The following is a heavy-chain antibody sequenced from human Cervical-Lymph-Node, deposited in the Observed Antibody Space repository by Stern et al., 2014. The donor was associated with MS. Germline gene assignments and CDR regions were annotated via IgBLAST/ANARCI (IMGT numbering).Heavy chain of an antibody. V-gene: IGHV5-51*01. CDR1: GYTFTNNW. CDR2: IYPPDSNP. Sequence: VQLVESGAEVKKPGASLKISCKGSGYTFTNNWIAWVRQMPGKGLECMGIIYPPDSNPRYGPSFQGQVTISAAKSTNPAYLQWSSLTASDSAMYYCARQGCGSTSCHSIDYWGQGTLITVSS. J-gene: IGHJ4*02. D-gene: IGHD2-2*02. CDR3: ARQGCGSTSCHSIDY.